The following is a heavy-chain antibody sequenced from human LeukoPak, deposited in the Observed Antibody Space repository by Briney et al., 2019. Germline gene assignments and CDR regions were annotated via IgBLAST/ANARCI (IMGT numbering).Heavy chain of an antibody. CDR3: VLRYFDWFREFDY. CDR2: ISSSSSYI. CDR1: GFTFSSYS. D-gene: IGHD3-9*01. Sequence: GGSLRLSCAASGFTFSSYSMNWVRQAPGKGLEWVSSISSSSSYIYYADSAKGRFTISRDNAKNSLYLQMNSLRAEDTAVYYCVLRYFDWFREFDYWGQGTLVTVSS. J-gene: IGHJ4*02. V-gene: IGHV3-21*01.